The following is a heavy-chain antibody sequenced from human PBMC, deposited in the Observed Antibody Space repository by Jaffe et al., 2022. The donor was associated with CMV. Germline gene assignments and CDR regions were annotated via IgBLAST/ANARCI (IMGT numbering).Heavy chain of an antibody. D-gene: IGHD6-19*01. CDR2: IYYSGST. CDR3: ARHKIQAAGHPFRYYYYGMDV. J-gene: IGHJ6*02. CDR1: GGSISSSSYY. V-gene: IGHV4-39*01. Sequence: QLQLQESGPGLVKPSETLSLTCTVSGGSISSSSYYWGWIRQPPGKGLEWIGSIYYSGSTYYNPSLKSRVTISVDTSKNQFSLKLSSVTAADTAVYYCARHKIQAAGHPFRYYYYGMDVWGQGTTVTVSS.